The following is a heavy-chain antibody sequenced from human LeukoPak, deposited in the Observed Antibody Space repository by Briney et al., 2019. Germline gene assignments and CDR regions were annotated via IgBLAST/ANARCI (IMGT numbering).Heavy chain of an antibody. D-gene: IGHD4-17*01. J-gene: IGHJ6*04. CDR1: GGTFSSYA. CDR2: IIPIFGTA. Sequence: ASVKVSCKASGGTFSSYAISWVRQAPGQALEWMGGIIPIFGTANYAQKFQGRVTITADKSTSTAYMELSSLRSEDTAVYYCASNGLPPDYYYYYGMDVWGKGTTVTVSS. V-gene: IGHV1-69*06. CDR3: ASNGLPPDYYYYYGMDV.